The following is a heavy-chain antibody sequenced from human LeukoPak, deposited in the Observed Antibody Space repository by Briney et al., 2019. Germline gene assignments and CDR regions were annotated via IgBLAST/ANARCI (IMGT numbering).Heavy chain of an antibody. CDR2: ISGSGDAT. D-gene: IGHD6-13*01. Sequence: GGSLTLSCAASGFTFSSHAMSWVRQAPGRGLEWVSVISGSGDATFYVDSMKGRFTISRDNSKYTLYLQMNSLRAEDTAVYYCAKGDSSRWDYWGQGTLVTVSS. J-gene: IGHJ4*02. V-gene: IGHV3-23*01. CDR3: AKGDSSRWDY. CDR1: GFTFSSHA.